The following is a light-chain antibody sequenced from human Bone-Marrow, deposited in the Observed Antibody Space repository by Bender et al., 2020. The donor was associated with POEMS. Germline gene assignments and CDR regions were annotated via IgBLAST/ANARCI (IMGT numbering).Light chain of an antibody. Sequence: SYVVTQPPSVSVAPGQTASISCGGDNIGAETVHWYQQKAGQAPVLVVYDDSDRPSGIPERFSGSNSGNTATLSISGVEAGDEADYYCQLWDTGSDHWVFGGGTKLTVL. V-gene: IGLV3-21*02. CDR3: QLWDTGSDHWV. CDR1: NIGAET. CDR2: DDS. J-gene: IGLJ3*02.